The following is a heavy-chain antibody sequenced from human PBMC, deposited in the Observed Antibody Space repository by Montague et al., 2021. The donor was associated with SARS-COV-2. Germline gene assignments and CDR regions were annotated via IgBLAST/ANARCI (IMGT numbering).Heavy chain of an antibody. CDR3: ARDRRYCSGTSCYTGYYYYFMEV. J-gene: IGHJ6*03. CDR2: IYTSGST. CDR1: GGSISSDY. V-gene: IGHV4-4*07. Sequence: SETLSLTCTVSGGSISSDYWSWIRQPAGKGLDWIGRIYTSGSTDYNPSLKSRVNMSLDTSKNQFSLKLSSVTAADTAVYYCARDRRYCSGTSCYTGYYYYFMEVWGKGTTVNVS. D-gene: IGHD2-2*02.